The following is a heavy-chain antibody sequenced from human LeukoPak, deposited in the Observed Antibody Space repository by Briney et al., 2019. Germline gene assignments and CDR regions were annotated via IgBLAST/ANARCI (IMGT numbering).Heavy chain of an antibody. Sequence: GAPVKVSCKASGGTFSSYAISWVRQAPGQGLEWMGGIIPIFGTANYAQKFQGRVTITTDESTSTAYMELSSLRSEDTAVYYCARVTHCSGGSCYDYWGQGTLVTVSS. CDR3: ARVTHCSGGSCYDY. CDR2: IIPIFGTA. V-gene: IGHV1-69*05. J-gene: IGHJ4*02. CDR1: GGTFSSYA. D-gene: IGHD2-15*01.